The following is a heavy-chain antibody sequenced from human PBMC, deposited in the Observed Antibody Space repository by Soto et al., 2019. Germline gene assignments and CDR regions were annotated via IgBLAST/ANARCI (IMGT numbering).Heavy chain of an antibody. CDR2: ISSSGSTI. V-gene: IGHV3-48*03. J-gene: IGHJ4*02. CDR3: ATTGGVAYDFDY. Sequence: GGSLRLSCAASGFTFSSYEMNWVRQAPGKGLEWVSYISSSGSTIYYADSVKGRFTISRDNAKNSLYLQMNSLRAEDTAVYYCATTGGVAYDFDYWGQGTLVTVSS. CDR1: GFTFSSYE. D-gene: IGHD7-27*01.